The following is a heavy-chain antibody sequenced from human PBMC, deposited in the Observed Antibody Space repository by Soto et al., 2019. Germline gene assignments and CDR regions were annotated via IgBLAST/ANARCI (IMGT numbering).Heavy chain of an antibody. CDR1: GGSISSGGYY. J-gene: IGHJ4*02. CDR3: ARGATRYYYDSSQNYFDY. Sequence: SETLSLTCTVSGGSISSGGYYWSWIRQHPGKGLEWIGYIYYSGSTYYNKSLKSRVTISVDTSKNQFSMKMSSVTAADTALYYCARGATRYYYDSSQNYFDYWGQGTLVTVSS. CDR2: IYYSGST. V-gene: IGHV4-31*03. D-gene: IGHD3-22*01.